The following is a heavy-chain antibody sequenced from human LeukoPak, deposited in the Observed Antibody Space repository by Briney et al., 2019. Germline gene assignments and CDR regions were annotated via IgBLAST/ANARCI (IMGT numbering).Heavy chain of an antibody. Sequence: GGSLRLSCAASGFTFSNAWMSWVRQAPGKGLEWVANIKQDGSEKYYVDSVKGRFTISRDNAKKSLYLQMNSLRAEDTAVYYCARDLGDSGYDYDPARIVAAGTLDYWGQGILVTVSS. CDR1: GFTFSNAW. CDR3: ARDLGDSGYDYDPARIVAAGTLDY. V-gene: IGHV3-7*01. J-gene: IGHJ4*02. CDR2: IKQDGSEK. D-gene: IGHD6-13*01.